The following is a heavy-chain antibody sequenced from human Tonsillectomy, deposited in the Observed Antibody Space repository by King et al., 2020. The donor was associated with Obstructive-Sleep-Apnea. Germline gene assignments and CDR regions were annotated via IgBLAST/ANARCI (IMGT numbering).Heavy chain of an antibody. CDR3: AGDGFVATVVTPGYFDF. CDR1: GFTFSLFP. Sequence: VQLVESGGGVVQPGRSLRLSCAASGFTFSLFPIHWVRQAPGKGLDWGAVITYDGNNKYYADSVKGRFTISRDNSKKTLYLQMNSLRAEDTAVYYCAGDGFVATVVTPGYFDFWGQGTLVTVSS. V-gene: IGHV3-30*04. J-gene: IGHJ4*02. CDR2: ITYDGNNK. D-gene: IGHD4-23*01.